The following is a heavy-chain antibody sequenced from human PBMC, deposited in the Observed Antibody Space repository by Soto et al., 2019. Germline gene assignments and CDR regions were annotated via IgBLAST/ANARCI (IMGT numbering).Heavy chain of an antibody. J-gene: IGHJ3*01. CDR2: IHSSGST. V-gene: IGHV4-59*01. Sequence: QVQLQESGPGLVKPSETLSLICTVAGGSISGSYWSWIRQPPGKGLDWIGYIHSSGSTNYNPSLKSRVTISIDTSKSLFSLKLRSVTAADTAVYSCARVGHVGGLSFDLWGQGRMVTVSS. CDR1: GGSISGSY. D-gene: IGHD1-26*01. CDR3: ARVGHVGGLSFDL.